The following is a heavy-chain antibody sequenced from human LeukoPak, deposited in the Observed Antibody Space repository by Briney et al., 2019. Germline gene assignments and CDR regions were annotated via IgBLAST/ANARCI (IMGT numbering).Heavy chain of an antibody. CDR2: ISSSSSYI. CDR3: AKDKYLVVPDYYYMDV. D-gene: IGHD2-2*01. J-gene: IGHJ6*03. Sequence: GGSLRLSCAASGFTFSSYSMNWVRQAPGKGLEWVSSISSSSSYIYYADSVKGRFTISRDNAKNSLYLQMNSLRAEDTAVYYCAKDKYLVVPDYYYMDVWGKGTTVTVSS. V-gene: IGHV3-21*04. CDR1: GFTFSSYS.